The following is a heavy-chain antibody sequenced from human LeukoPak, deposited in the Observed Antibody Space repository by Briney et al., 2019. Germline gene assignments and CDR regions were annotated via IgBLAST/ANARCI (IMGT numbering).Heavy chain of an antibody. CDR1: GGSVSSGSYY. Sequence: PSETLSLTCTVSGGSVSSGSYYWGWIRQPPGKGLEWIGSIYYSGSTYYNPSLKSRVTISVDTSKNQFSLKLSSVTAADTAVYYCARLDWNYYGMDVWGQGTTVTVSS. D-gene: IGHD3/OR15-3a*01. J-gene: IGHJ6*02. V-gene: IGHV4-39*01. CDR2: IYYSGST. CDR3: ARLDWNYYGMDV.